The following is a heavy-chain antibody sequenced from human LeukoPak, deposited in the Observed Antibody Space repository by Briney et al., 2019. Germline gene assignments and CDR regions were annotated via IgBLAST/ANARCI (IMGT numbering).Heavy chain of an antibody. V-gene: IGHV7-4-1*02. D-gene: IGHD3-16*02. CDR2: INTNTGNP. CDR3: ARGGEGTYYDYVWGSYRSPFDY. CDR1: GYTFTTYA. Sequence: GASVKVSCKASGYTFTTYAMNWVRQAPGQGLEWMGWINTNTGNPMYAQGFTGRFVFSLDTSVSTAYLQISSLKAEDTAVYYCARGGEGTYYDYVWGSYRSPFDYWGQGTLVTVSS. J-gene: IGHJ4*02.